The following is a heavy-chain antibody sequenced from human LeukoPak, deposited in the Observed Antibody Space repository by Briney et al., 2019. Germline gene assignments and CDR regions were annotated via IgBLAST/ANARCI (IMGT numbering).Heavy chain of an antibody. D-gene: IGHD3-22*01. V-gene: IGHV1-18*01. CDR1: GYTFTSYG. J-gene: IGHJ4*02. CDR3: ARANYYDSSGGLDY. CDR2: ISAYNGNT. Sequence: ASVKVSCKASGYTFTSYGIRWVRQAPGQGLEWMGWISAYNGNTNYAQKLQGRVTMTRNTSISTAYMELSSLRSEDTAVYYCARANYYDSSGGLDYWGQGTLVTVSS.